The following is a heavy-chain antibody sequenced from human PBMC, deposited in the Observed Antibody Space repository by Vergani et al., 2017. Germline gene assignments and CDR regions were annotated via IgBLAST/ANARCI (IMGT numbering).Heavy chain of an antibody. D-gene: IGHD3-10*01. CDR1: GGTFSSYA. CDR3: ARDEIWFGXLWRRGVNYYYMDV. V-gene: IGHV1-69*01. J-gene: IGHJ6*03. Sequence: QVQLVQSGAEVKKPGSSVKVSCKASGGTFSSYAISWVRQAPGQGLEWMGGIIPIFGTANYAQKFQGRVTITADESTSTAYMELSSLRSEDTAVYYCARDEIWFGXLWRRGVNYYYMDVWGKGTTVTVSS. CDR2: IIPIFGTA.